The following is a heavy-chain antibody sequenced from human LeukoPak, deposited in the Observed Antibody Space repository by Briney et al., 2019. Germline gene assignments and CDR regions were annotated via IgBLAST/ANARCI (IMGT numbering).Heavy chain of an antibody. Sequence: ASVKVSCKASGYTFTGYYMHWVRQAPGQGLEWMGWINPDSGGTNYAQKFQGRVTMTRDTSISTAYMELSRLRSDDTAVYYCARTVSYTRWIQLWLLGYWGQGTLVTVSS. D-gene: IGHD5-18*01. CDR1: GYTFTGYY. CDR3: ARTVSYTRWIQLWLLGY. CDR2: INPDSGGT. J-gene: IGHJ4*02. V-gene: IGHV1-2*02.